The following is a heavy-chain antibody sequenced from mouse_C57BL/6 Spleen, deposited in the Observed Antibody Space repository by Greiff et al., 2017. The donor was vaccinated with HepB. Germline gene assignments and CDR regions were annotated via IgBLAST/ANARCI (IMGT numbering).Heavy chain of an antibody. V-gene: IGHV1-15*01. J-gene: IGHJ2*01. D-gene: IGHD1-1*01. CDR3: TRPLYYYGSSYDY. CDR2: IDPETGGT. Sequence: VKLQESGAELVRPGASVTLSCKASGYTFTDYEMHWVKQTPVHGLEWIGAIDPETGGTAYNQKFKGKAILTADKSSSTAYMELRSLTSEDSAVYYCTRPLYYYGSSYDYWGQGTTLTVSS. CDR1: GYTFTDYE.